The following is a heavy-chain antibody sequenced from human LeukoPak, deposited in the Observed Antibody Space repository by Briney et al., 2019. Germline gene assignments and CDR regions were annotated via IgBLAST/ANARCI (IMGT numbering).Heavy chain of an antibody. Sequence: QPSHTLSLAYALDGPSFSGYYWRSFRHPPGGGMEWVGEIQYTGATNYRRSFKGRVTNSPGTSNNQVSLRMKSVTAADTAVYCCARGINVVYYFDLWGRGTLVTVSS. CDR1: GPSFSGYY. CDR3: ARGINVVYYFDL. J-gene: IGHJ2*01. D-gene: IGHD5/OR15-5a*01. V-gene: IGHV4-34*01. CDR2: IQYTGAT.